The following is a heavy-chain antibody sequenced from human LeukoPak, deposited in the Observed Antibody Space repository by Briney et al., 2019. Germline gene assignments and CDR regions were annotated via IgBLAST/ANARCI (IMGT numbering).Heavy chain of an antibody. CDR2: IYPRDGST. V-gene: IGHV1-46*01. J-gene: IGHJ4*02. Sequence: ASVKVSCKASGYSFTSNYVHWVRQAPGQGLEWMGMIYPRDGSTSYAQKFQGRVTVTRDTSTSTVHMELSGLRSEDTAVYYCARDQEAFDYWGQGTLVTVSS. CDR1: GYSFTSNY. CDR3: ARDQEAFDY.